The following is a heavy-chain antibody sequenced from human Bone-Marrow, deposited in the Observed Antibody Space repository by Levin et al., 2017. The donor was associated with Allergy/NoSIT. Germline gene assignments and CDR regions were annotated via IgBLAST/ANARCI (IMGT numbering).Heavy chain of an antibody. CDR3: AKDSRALGGVESLDC. Sequence: GESLKISCAASGFIFDHYAMHWVRQAPGKGLEWVSFISWDAGSTDYADSVKGRFTISRDNTKHFLYLQMKSLRSEDTGSYYCAKDSRALGGVESLDCWGQGTLVTVSS. CDR2: ISWDAGST. CDR1: GFIFDHYA. J-gene: IGHJ4*02. D-gene: IGHD1-26*01. V-gene: IGHV3-43D*04.